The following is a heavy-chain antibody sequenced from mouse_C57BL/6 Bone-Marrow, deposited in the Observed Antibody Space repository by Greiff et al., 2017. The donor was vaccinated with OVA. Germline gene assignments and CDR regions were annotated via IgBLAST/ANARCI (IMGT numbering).Heavy chain of an antibody. V-gene: IGHV1-81*01. CDR1: GYTFTSYG. J-gene: IGHJ1*03. Sequence: VQLQQSGAELARPGASVKLSCKASGYTFTSYGISWVKQRTGKGLEWIGEIYPRSGNTYYNEKLKGKATLTADKSSSTAYMELRSLTSEDSAVYFCARWGNTRYFDVWGTGTTVTVSS. CDR3: ARWGNTRYFDV. CDR2: IYPRSGNT. D-gene: IGHD2-1*01.